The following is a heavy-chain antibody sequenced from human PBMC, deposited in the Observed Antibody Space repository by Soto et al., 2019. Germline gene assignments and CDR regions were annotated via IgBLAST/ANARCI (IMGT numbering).Heavy chain of an antibody. V-gene: IGHV4-34*01. CDR2: INHSGST. CDR1: GGSFSGYY. Sequence: SETLSLTCAVYGGSFSGYYWSWIRQPPGKGLEWIGEINHSGSTNYNPSLKSRVTISVDTSKNQFSLKLSSVTAADTAVYYCARPPTYDFWSGYYEKLYYYYGMDVWGQGTTVTVSS. CDR3: ARPPTYDFWSGYYEKLYYYYGMDV. J-gene: IGHJ6*02. D-gene: IGHD3-3*01.